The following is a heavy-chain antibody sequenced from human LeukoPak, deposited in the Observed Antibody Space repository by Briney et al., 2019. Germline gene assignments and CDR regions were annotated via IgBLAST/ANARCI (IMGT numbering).Heavy chain of an antibody. CDR1: GFTFSDYY. J-gene: IGHJ6*03. CDR3: ARRGFEYYYYYMDV. D-gene: IGHD5-12*01. V-gene: IGHV3-11*04. Sequence: GGSLRRSCAASGFTFSDYYMSWIRQAPGKGLEWVSYISSSGSTIYYADSVKGRFTISRDNAKNSLYLQMNSLRAEDTAVYYCARRGFEYYYYYMDVWGKGTTVTVSS. CDR2: ISSSGSTI.